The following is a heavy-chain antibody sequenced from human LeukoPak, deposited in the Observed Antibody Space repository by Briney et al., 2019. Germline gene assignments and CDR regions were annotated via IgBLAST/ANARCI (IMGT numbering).Heavy chain of an antibody. Sequence: GGSLRLSCAASGFTFNSYAMYWVRQAPGKGLEWVSGISGSGGSTYHGDSVKGRFSISRDNSRNTVFLQMHSLRAEDAALYYCAKTTAGYSSGRYPGWPVDYWGQGTLVTVSS. V-gene: IGHV3-23*01. CDR3: AKTTAGYSSGRYPGWPVDY. J-gene: IGHJ4*02. CDR1: GFTFNSYA. D-gene: IGHD6-19*01. CDR2: ISGSGGST.